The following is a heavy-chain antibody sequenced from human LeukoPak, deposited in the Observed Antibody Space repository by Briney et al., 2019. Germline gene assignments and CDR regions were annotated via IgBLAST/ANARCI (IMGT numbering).Heavy chain of an antibody. CDR2: ISSSSSYI. CDR1: GFTFSSYS. J-gene: IGHJ6*02. CDR3: AGLIVVAGTFYYYGMDV. V-gene: IGHV3-21*01. Sequence: TGGSLRLSCAASGFTFSSYSMNWVRQAPGKGLEWVSGISSSSSYIYYADSVKGRFTISRDNAKNSLYLQMNSLRAEDTAVYYCAGLIVVAGTFYYYGMDVWGQGTTVTVSS. D-gene: IGHD3-22*01.